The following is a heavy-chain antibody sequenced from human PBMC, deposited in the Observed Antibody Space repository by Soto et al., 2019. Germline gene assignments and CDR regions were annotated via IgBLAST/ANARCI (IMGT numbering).Heavy chain of an antibody. CDR3: ATKGGLYFHRFFAY. V-gene: IGHV4-61*08. Sequence: SETLSLTCTVSGGSVSSGDYYWSWIRQPPEKGLEYIGYIYYSGSTNYNPSLKSRVTISVDTSKNQFSLKLSSVTAADTAVYYCATKGGLYFHRFFAYWGRGTLVPVSS. CDR2: IYYSGST. J-gene: IGHJ4*02. CDR1: GGSVSSGDYY. D-gene: IGHD3-10*01.